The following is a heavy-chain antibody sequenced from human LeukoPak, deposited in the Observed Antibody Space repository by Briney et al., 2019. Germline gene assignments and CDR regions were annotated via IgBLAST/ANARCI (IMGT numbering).Heavy chain of an antibody. Sequence: GGSLRLTCAASGFAVSSNYMSWVRQAPGKGLEWVSVIYSGGSTYYADSVKGRFTISRDNSKNTLYLQMNSLRAEDTAVYYCARHGSITMVRGRLRYYYMDVWGKGTTVTISS. J-gene: IGHJ6*03. CDR1: GFAVSSNY. CDR2: IYSGGST. CDR3: ARHGSITMVRGRLRYYYMDV. V-gene: IGHV3-53*01. D-gene: IGHD3-10*01.